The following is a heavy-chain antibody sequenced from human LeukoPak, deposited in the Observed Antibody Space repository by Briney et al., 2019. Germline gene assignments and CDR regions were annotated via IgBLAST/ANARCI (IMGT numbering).Heavy chain of an antibody. CDR1: GYSFTTYW. CDR2: IYPDDSDT. V-gene: IGHV5-51*01. CDR3: ARLGGDTYYFGSASYPNWYFDL. D-gene: IGHD3-10*01. J-gene: IGHJ2*01. Sequence: GESLKISCKASGYSFTTYWIGWVRQMPGKGLECMGIIYPDDSDTTYSPSFQGQVTISADKSFSTAYLQWSSLKASDTAIYYCARLGGDTYYFGSASYPNWYFDLWGRSTLVTVSS.